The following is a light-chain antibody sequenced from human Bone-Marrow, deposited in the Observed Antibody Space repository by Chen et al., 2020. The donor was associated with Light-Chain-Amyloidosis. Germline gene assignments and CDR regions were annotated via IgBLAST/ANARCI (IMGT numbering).Light chain of an antibody. CDR3: SAWDDSLSAVV. J-gene: IGLJ2*01. CDR1: SSNIGSNY. V-gene: IGLV1-47*01. CDR2: RNN. Sequence: ELTQPPSASGTPGQRVTISCSGTSSNIGSNYIYWYQQFPGTAPKRLIYRNNQRPSGVTDRFSGSKSGTSASLAISGLRPEDEADYYCSAWDDSLSAVVFGGGTKLTVL.